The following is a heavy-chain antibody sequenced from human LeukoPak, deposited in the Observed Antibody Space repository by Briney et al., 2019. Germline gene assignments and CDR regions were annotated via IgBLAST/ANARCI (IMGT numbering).Heavy chain of an antibody. D-gene: IGHD3-10*01. J-gene: IGHJ4*02. CDR1: GYTFTSYG. V-gene: IGHV1-2*02. Sequence: ASVKVSCKASGYTFTSYGISWVRQAPGQGLEWMGWINPNSGGTNYAQKFQGRVTMTRDTSISTAYMELSRLRSDDTAVYYCASHYYGSGSPFDYWGQGTLVTVSS. CDR2: INPNSGGT. CDR3: ASHYYGSGSPFDY.